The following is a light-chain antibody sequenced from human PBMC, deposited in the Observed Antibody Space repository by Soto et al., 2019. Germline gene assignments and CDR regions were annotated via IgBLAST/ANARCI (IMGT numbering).Light chain of an antibody. CDR3: QQYNSYSIT. Sequence: DIQMTQSPSNLSASVGDRVTITCRSSQTISSWLAWYQQKPGKSPKLLIYDASSLESGVTSRFSGSGSGTEFTLTISSLQPDDFATYYCQQYNSYSITFGQGTRLEIK. CDR1: QTISSW. J-gene: IGKJ5*01. CDR2: DAS. V-gene: IGKV1-5*01.